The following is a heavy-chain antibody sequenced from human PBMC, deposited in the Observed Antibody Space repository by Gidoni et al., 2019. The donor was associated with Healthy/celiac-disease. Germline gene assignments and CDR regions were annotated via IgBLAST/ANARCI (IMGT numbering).Heavy chain of an antibody. J-gene: IGHJ2*01. CDR1: AGSISSSSYY. Sequence: QLQLQASGPALVQPSETLSLPCTVSAGSISSSSYYWGWIRQPPGKGLEWIGSIYYSGSTYYNPSLKSRVTISVEKSKNQFSLKLSSVTAADKAVYYCARQKQWLVPHWYFDLWGRGTLVTVSS. CDR3: ARQKQWLVPHWYFDL. V-gene: IGHV4-39*01. D-gene: IGHD6-19*01. CDR2: IYYSGST.